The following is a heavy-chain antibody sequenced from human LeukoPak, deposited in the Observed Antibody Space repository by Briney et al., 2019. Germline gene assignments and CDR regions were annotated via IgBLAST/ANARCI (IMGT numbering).Heavy chain of an antibody. J-gene: IGHJ4*02. CDR1: GYTLTELS. D-gene: IGHD3-9*01. V-gene: IGHV1-24*01. CDR2: FDPEDGET. Sequence: ASVKVSCKVSGYTLTELSMHWVRQAPGKGLEWMGGFDPEDGETIYAQKFQGRVTMTEDTSTDTAYMELSSLRSEDTAVYYCATDKIESWGILTGYYTNWGQGTLVTVSS. CDR3: ATDKIESWGILTGYYTN.